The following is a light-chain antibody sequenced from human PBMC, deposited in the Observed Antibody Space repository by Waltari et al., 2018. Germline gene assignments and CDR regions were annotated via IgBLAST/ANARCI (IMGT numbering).Light chain of an antibody. CDR2: GAS. V-gene: IGKV1-16*02. CDR1: DDISNF. CDR3: QQYKTYPWT. J-gene: IGKJ1*01. Sequence: TCRANDDISNFLVWFQQKPGKAPKSLIFGASTLQSGVPSKFSGSGSGTEFTLTINNLQPEDFATYYCQQYKTYPWTFGQGTKVEIK.